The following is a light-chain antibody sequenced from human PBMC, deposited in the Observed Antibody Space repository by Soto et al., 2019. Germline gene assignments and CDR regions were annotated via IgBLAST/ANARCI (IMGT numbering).Light chain of an antibody. CDR3: QQYNYFWA. V-gene: IGKV1-5*01. CDR2: DAS. Sequence: DVPITQSPSTLSASVGDRVTITCRASQSISSWLAWYQQKPGKAPKLLIYDASNLESGVPSRFSGGGSGTEFSLTISGLQPDDFATYYCQQYNYFWAFGQGTKVDIK. CDR1: QSISSW. J-gene: IGKJ1*01.